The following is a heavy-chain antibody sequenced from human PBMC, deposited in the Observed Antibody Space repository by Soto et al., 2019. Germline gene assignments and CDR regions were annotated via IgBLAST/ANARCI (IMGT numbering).Heavy chain of an antibody. Sequence: KSGGSLRLSCAGSGFTFSNARMNWVRQAPGKGLEWVGRVKSKTHGGTTDYAAPVKGRFTISRDDSGNTVFLQMNSLKTEDTAVYYCATGGYYPDYWGQGTLVTVSS. D-gene: IGHD3-10*01. J-gene: IGHJ4*02. CDR1: GFTFSNAR. CDR3: ATGGYYPDY. V-gene: IGHV3-15*01. CDR2: VKSKTHGGTT.